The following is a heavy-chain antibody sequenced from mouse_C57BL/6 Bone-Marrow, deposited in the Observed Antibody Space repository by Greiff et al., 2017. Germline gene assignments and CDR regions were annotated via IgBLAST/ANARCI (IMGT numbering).Heavy chain of an antibody. CDR1: GYTFTSYW. J-gene: IGHJ4*01. D-gene: IGHD4-1*01. CDR3: ARWANWDFMDY. Sequence: QVQLQQPGAELVKPGASVRMSCKASGYTFTSYWITWVKQRPGQGLEWIGEIYPGSGSTNYNEKFKSKATLTVDTSSSAAYMQLSSLTSEDSAVYYCARWANWDFMDYWGQGTSVTVSS. V-gene: IGHV1-55*01. CDR2: IYPGSGST.